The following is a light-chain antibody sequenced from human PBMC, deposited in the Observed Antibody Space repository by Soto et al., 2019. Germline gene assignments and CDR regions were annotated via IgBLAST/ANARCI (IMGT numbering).Light chain of an antibody. CDR1: QSVSSN. Sequence: IVLTQSPATLSVSPGEKATLSCRASQSVSSNLAWYKQKPGQAPRLLMYGASTRATAIPARFSGSGSGTAFTLNITILQAEDLAVYYCKQYDTWHVWTFGQGTKVEI. CDR3: KQYDTWHVWT. CDR2: GAS. J-gene: IGKJ1*01. V-gene: IGKV3-15*01.